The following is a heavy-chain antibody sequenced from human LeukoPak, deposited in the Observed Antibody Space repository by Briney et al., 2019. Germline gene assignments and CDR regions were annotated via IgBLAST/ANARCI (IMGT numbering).Heavy chain of an antibody. CDR3: ARVVPRWRPGYFDY. CDR2: IYTSGST. J-gene: IGHJ4*02. D-gene: IGHD1-14*01. V-gene: IGHV4-4*07. CDR1: GGSISSYY. Sequence: SETLSLTCTVSGGSISSYYWSWIRQPAGKGLEWIGRIYTSGSTNYNPSLKSRVTMSVDTSKNQFSLKLSSVTAADTAVYYCARVVPRWRPGYFDYWGQGTLVTVSS.